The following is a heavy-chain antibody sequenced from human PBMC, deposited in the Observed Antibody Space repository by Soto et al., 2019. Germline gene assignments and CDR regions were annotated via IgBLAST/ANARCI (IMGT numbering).Heavy chain of an antibody. D-gene: IGHD3-9*01. J-gene: IGHJ6*02. CDR1: GGTFSSYA. Sequence: SVKVSCKASGGTFSSYAISWVRQAPGQGLEWMGGIIPIFGIANYAQKFQGRVTITADESTSTAYMELSSLRSEDTAVYYCARVMRDYDILTGYAEHGMDVWGQGTTVTVSS. V-gene: IGHV1-69*13. CDR3: ARVMRDYDILTGYAEHGMDV. CDR2: IIPIFGIA.